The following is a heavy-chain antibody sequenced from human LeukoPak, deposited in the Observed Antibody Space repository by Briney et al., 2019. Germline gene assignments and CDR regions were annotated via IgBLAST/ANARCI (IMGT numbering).Heavy chain of an antibody. CDR1: GASVSSDY. CDR2: IYHSGHT. CDR3: ARHPFQYPFDH. J-gene: IGHJ5*02. D-gene: IGHD4-4*01. Sequence: PSETLSLTCTVSGASVSSDYWSWIRQSPGKGLEWIGYIYHSGHTMSNPSLKSRVSLSLDTSNNQFSLKLSSVTAADTAVYYCARHPFQYPFDHWGQGTVVSVSS. V-gene: IGHV4-59*08.